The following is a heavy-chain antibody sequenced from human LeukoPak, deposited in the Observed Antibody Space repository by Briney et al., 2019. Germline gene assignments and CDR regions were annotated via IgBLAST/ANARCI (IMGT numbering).Heavy chain of an antibody. D-gene: IGHD6-19*01. CDR1: GFTFSSYG. J-gene: IGHJ4*02. V-gene: IGHV3-33*06. Sequence: GGSLRLSCAASGFTFSSYGLHWVRQAPGKGLEWVAVIWYDGSNKYYADSVKGRFTISRDNTKNTLYLQMNSLRAEDTAVYYCAKKGSGWFFDYWGQGTLVTVSS. CDR3: AKKGSGWFFDY. CDR2: IWYDGSNK.